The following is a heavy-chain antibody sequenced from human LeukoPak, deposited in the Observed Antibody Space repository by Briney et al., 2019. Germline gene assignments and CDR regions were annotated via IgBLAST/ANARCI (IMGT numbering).Heavy chain of an antibody. V-gene: IGHV3-64*01. CDR1: GFTFSNYA. CDR3: ARGTMRVALDY. CDR2: ISSNGGST. J-gene: IGHJ4*02. D-gene: IGHD1-14*01. Sequence: GGSLRLSCAASGFTFSNYAVHWVRQAPGKGLEYVSAISSNGGSTYYANSVKGGFTISRDSSKNTLYLQMGSLRAEDMAVYYCARGTMRVALDYWGQGTLVTVSS.